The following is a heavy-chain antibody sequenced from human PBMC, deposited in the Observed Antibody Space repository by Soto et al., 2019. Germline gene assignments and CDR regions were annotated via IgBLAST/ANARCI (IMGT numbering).Heavy chain of an antibody. CDR2: INPNSGGT. Sequence: QVQLVQSGAEVKKPGASVKVSCKASGYTFTGYYMHWVRQAPGQGLEWMGWINPNSGGTNYAQKFQGMVAMTRDTSSTRTYMELSRLRSEDTARYYCARVVLVAVPAAYYYYYGMDVWGQGTTVTVSS. D-gene: IGHD2-2*01. CDR1: GYTFTGYY. V-gene: IGHV1-2*02. CDR3: ARVVLVAVPAAYYYYYGMDV. J-gene: IGHJ6*02.